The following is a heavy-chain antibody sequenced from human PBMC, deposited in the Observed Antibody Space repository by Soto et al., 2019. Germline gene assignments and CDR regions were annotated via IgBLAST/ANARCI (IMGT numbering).Heavy chain of an antibody. CDR3: AKDSHTQSIAAAEIDY. Sequence: QVQLVESGGGVVQPGRSLRLSCAASGFTFSSYGMHWVRQAPGKGLEWVAVISYDGSNKYYADSVKGRFTISRDNSKNTLYLQMNSLRAEDTAVYYCAKDSHTQSIAAAEIDYWGQGTLVTVSS. CDR2: ISYDGSNK. J-gene: IGHJ4*02. D-gene: IGHD6-13*01. CDR1: GFTFSSYG. V-gene: IGHV3-30*18.